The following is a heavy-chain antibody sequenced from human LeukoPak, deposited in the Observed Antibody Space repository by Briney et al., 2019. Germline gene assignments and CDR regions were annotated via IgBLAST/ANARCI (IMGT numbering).Heavy chain of an antibody. CDR2: INHSGST. V-gene: IGHV4-34*01. J-gene: IGHJ4*02. Sequence: SETLSLTCAVYGGSFSGYYWSWIRQPPGKGLEWIGEINHSGSTNYNPSLKSRVTISVDTSKNQFSLNLSSVTAADTAVYYCARGSSSWTFDYWGQGTLVTVSS. CDR3: ARGSSSWTFDY. D-gene: IGHD6-13*01. CDR1: GGSFSGYY.